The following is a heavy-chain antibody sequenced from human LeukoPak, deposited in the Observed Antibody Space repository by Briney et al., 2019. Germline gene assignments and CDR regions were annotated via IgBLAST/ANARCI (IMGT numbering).Heavy chain of an antibody. Sequence: SATLSLTCTVSGGSISSYYSSWIRHSPGKGLEWLGYIYYSGSNTYNPSLKSRVTISVDTSKNHFTLKLSSLTAADTAVYYCARGASLNWFDPWGQGTLVTVSS. CDR2: IYYSGSN. D-gene: IGHD1-26*01. CDR3: ARGASLNWFDP. V-gene: IGHV4-59*01. J-gene: IGHJ5*02. CDR1: GGSISSYY.